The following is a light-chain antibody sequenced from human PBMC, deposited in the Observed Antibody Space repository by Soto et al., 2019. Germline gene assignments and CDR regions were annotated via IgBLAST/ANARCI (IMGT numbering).Light chain of an antibody. CDR2: DAS. J-gene: IGKJ4*01. V-gene: IGKV1-8*01. CDR1: QGLGSD. Sequence: AIRMTQSPSSFSASTGDRVTITCRASQGLGSDLAWYQQKPGKAPNVLIYDASTLQSGVPSRFSGSGSGTDFTLTISSLQSEDFATYYCQQYYNYPLTFGGGTKVEIK. CDR3: QQYYNYPLT.